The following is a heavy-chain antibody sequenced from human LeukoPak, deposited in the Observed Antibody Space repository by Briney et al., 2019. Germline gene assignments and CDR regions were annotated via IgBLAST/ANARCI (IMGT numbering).Heavy chain of an antibody. D-gene: IGHD4-17*01. CDR1: GTFSTHA. CDR2: VIPMFDTV. Sequence: SVKVSCKASGTFSTHALSWVRQAPGRGLEWMGRVIPMFDTVIYTQKFQDRVTITTDKSTSTAYMELSSLRSEDTAVYYCARDSKTLTTEPGHFDDWGQGTLVSVSP. CDR3: ARDSKTLTTEPGHFDD. J-gene: IGHJ4*02. V-gene: IGHV1-69*05.